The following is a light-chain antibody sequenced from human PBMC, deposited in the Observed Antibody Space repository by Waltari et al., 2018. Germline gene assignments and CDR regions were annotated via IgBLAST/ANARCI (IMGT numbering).Light chain of an antibody. CDR3: LVYMGSGIWV. Sequence: QTVVTQEPSLSVSPGGTVTLTCALSSGSVSSTSYVSWYQQTPGQAPRTLVLKTNTRSSGVPDRFSGSSLGNKAALTITGAQADDESDYYCLVYMGSGIWVFGGGTKLTVL. CDR2: KTN. J-gene: IGLJ3*02. V-gene: IGLV8-61*01. CDR1: SGSVSSTSY.